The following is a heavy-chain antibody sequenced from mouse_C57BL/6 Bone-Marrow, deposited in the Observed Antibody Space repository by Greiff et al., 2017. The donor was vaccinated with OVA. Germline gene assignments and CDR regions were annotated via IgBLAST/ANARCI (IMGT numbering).Heavy chain of an antibody. CDR2: IYPGDGDT. V-gene: IGHV1-82*01. Sequence: QVQLQQSGPELVKPGASVKISCKASGYAFSSSWLNWVKQRPGKGLEWIGRIYPGDGDTNYNGKFKGKATLTADKSSSTAYMQLSSLTSEDSAVYFCARRGLRPWFAYWGHGTLVTVSA. J-gene: IGHJ3*01. CDR1: GYAFSSSW. CDR3: ARRGLRPWFAY. D-gene: IGHD2-4*01.